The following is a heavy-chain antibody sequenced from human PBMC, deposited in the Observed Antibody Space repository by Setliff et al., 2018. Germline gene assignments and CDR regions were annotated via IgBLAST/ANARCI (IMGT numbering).Heavy chain of an antibody. V-gene: IGHV1-18*01. Sequence: ASVKVSCKDSGYTFSTYGISWVRQAPGQGLEWMGWISAYNGNTNYAQKLRGRVTMTTDKSTSTAYMELSSLRSEDTAVYYCARDPWQWLTTFTSAEYFQHWGQGTLVTVSS. CDR2: ISAYNGNT. D-gene: IGHD6-19*01. CDR3: ARDPWQWLTTFTSAEYFQH. J-gene: IGHJ1*01. CDR1: GYTFSTYG.